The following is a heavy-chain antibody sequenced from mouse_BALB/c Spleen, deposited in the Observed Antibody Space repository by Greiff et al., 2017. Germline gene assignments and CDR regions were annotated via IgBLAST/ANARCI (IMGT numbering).Heavy chain of an antibody. D-gene: IGHD2-3*01. J-gene: IGHJ3*01. CDR3: AREGIYDGYLFAY. Sequence: VKLMESGAELVRPGSSVKISCKASGYAFSSYWMNWVKQRPGQGLEWIGQIYPGDGDTNYNGKFKGKATLTADKSSSTAYMQLSSLTSEDSAVYFCAREGIYDGYLFAYWGQGTLVTVSA. CDR1: GYAFSSYW. V-gene: IGHV1-80*01. CDR2: IYPGDGDT.